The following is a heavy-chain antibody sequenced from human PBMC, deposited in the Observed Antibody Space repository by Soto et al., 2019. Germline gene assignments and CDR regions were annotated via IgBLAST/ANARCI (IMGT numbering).Heavy chain of an antibody. D-gene: IGHD1-7*01. V-gene: IGHV1-18*01. CDR3: ARDWNYIFDY. Sequence: QVQLVQSGAEVKKPGASVKVSCKTSGYIFTNYGISWVRQAPGQGLEWMGWINVNGGNTNYAQNLQGRVILTTDTSTSTAYMELWSLTSDDKAVYYCARDWNYIFDYWGQGSLVTVSS. J-gene: IGHJ4*02. CDR1: GYIFTNYG. CDR2: INVNGGNT.